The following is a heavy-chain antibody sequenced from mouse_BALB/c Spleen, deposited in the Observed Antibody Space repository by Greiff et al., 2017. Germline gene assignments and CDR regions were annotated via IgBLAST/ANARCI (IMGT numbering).Heavy chain of an antibody. J-gene: IGHJ4*01. CDR2: ISSGGST. D-gene: IGHD2-1*01. Sequence: EVMLVESGGGLVKPGGSLKLSCAASGFTFSSYAMSWVRQTPEKRLEWVASISSGGSTYYPDSVKGRFTISRDNARNILYLQMSSLRSEATAMYYCARGLGGNYDYYAMDYWGQGTSVTVSS. V-gene: IGHV5-6-5*01. CDR1: GFTFSSYA. CDR3: ARGLGGNYDYYAMDY.